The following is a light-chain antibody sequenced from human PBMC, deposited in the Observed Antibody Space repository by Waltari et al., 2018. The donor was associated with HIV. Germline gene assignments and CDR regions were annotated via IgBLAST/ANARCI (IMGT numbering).Light chain of an antibody. J-gene: IGKJ2*01. Sequence: DIQMTQSPSTLSASVGTRVTITCRARRSNSSRLAWYQQKPGKAPRLLIYKASSLESGVPSTFSGSGSGTEFTLTISSLQPDDFATYYCQQYYSDPYTFGQGTKLETK. CDR1: RSNSSR. CDR2: KAS. CDR3: QQYYSDPYT. V-gene: IGKV1-5*03.